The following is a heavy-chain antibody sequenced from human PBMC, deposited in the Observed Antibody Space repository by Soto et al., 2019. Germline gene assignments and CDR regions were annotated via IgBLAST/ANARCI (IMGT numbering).Heavy chain of an antibody. CDR1: GGSISSYY. CDR2: IYYSGST. CDR3: AREDSGMDL. J-gene: IGHJ6*02. Sequence: QVQLQESGPGLVKPSETLSLTCTVSGGSISSYYWSWIRQPPGKGLEWIGYIYYSGSTNYNPSLKSRVTISVDTSKNQFSLKLSSVTAADTAVYYCAREDSGMDLWGQGTTVTVSS. V-gene: IGHV4-59*01.